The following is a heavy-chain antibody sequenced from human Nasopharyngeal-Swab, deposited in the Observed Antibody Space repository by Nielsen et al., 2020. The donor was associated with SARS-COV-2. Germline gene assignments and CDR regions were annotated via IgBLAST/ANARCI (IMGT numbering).Heavy chain of an antibody. Sequence: ETLSLTCSVSGGSISSSSYYWVWIRQPPGKGLEWIGSIYYSGSTYYNPSLKSRVTISIDTSKNHFSLKLSSVTAADTAVYYCAREGRGIAAPGLNYWGQGTLVTVSS. CDR2: IYYSGST. CDR1: GGSISSSSYY. V-gene: IGHV4-39*07. J-gene: IGHJ4*02. D-gene: IGHD6-13*01. CDR3: AREGRGIAAPGLNY.